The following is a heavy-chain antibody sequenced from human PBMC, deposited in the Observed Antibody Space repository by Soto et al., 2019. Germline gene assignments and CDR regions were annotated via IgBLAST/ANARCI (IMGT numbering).Heavy chain of an antibody. CDR2: IVVGSGNT. V-gene: IGHV1-58*02. D-gene: IGHD2-21*02. Sequence: ASVKVSCKASGFTFTSSAMQWVRQARGQRLEWIGWIVVGSGNTNYAQKFQERVTITRDMSTSTAYMELSSLRSEDTAVYYCAATPPGGGDPRDAFDIWGQGTMVTVSS. CDR1: GFTFTSSA. CDR3: AATPPGGGDPRDAFDI. J-gene: IGHJ3*02.